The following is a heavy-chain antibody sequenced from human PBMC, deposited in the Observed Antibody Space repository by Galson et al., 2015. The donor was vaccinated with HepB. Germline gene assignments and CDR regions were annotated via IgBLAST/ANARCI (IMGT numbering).Heavy chain of an antibody. J-gene: IGHJ4*02. CDR3: ASHSHRHYDILTGFSATFDY. D-gene: IGHD3-9*01. CDR2: ISGSATST. CDR1: GFTFTTYA. Sequence: SLRLSCAASGFTFTTYAMSWVRQAPGKGLEWVSGISGSATSTYYADSVKGRFIISRDNSKNTLYLQMNSLRADDTAMFYCASHSHRHYDILTGFSATFDYWGQGTLVTDSS. V-gene: IGHV3-23*01.